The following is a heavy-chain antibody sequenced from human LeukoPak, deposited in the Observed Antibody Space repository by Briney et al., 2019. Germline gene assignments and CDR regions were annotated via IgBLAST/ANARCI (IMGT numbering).Heavy chain of an antibody. CDR3: AKDRDIVVVVAAPTFDY. V-gene: IGHV3-30*18. D-gene: IGHD2-15*01. J-gene: IGHJ4*02. CDR2: ISYDGSNK. Sequence: GGSLRLSCAASGFTFSSYGMHWVRQAPGKGLEWVAVISYDGSNKYYADSVKGRFTISRDNSKNTLYLQMNSLRAEYTAVYYCAKDRDIVVVVAAPTFDYWGPGTLVTVSS. CDR1: GFTFSSYG.